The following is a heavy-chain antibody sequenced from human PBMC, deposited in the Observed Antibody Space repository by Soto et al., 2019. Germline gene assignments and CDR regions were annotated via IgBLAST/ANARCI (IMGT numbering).Heavy chain of an antibody. D-gene: IGHD4-4*01. J-gene: IGHJ6*02. CDR1: GGSFSGWH. V-gene: IGHV4-34*01. CDR2: ASHTGGT. Sequence: SETLSLTCAVNGGSFSGWHWNWIRQPPGKGLEWIGEASHTGGTNYNPSLESRVTISVDTSKNQFSLKLSSVTAADTAVYYCARHRDLQEPDYYYGMEVWGQGTTVAVSS. CDR3: ARHRDLQEPDYYYGMEV.